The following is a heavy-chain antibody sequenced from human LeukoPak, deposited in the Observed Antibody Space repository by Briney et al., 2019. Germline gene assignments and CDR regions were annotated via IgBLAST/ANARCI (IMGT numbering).Heavy chain of an antibody. V-gene: IGHV1-69*13. CDR3: ARDPGAPVRAFDI. CDR1: RDTFTRCA. Sequence: SVKVSCKASRDTFTRCAFSWVRQAPGQGLEWMGGIIPIDGTANFGQKFQGRVTITADESTSTAYMELSSLRCEDTAIYYCARDPGAPVRAFDIWGLGTMVIVSS. CDR2: IIPIDGTA. J-gene: IGHJ3*02. D-gene: IGHD3-10*01.